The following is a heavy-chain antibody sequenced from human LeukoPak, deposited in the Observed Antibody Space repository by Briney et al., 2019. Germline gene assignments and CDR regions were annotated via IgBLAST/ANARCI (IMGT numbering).Heavy chain of an antibody. CDR3: ARVVRSSTWDHYHYYYMDV. Sequence: PSETLSLTCSVSGGSISSGGYYWGWIRQPPGKGLEWIGSLYYSGNTYYNPSLKSRVTISVDTSKNQFSLKLSSVTAADTAVYYCARVVRSSTWDHYHYYYMDVWGKGTTVTVSS. D-gene: IGHD2-15*01. J-gene: IGHJ6*03. CDR2: LYYSGNT. V-gene: IGHV4-39*01. CDR1: GGSISSGGYY.